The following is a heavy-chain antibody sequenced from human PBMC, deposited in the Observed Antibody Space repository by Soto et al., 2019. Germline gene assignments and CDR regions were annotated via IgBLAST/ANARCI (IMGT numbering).Heavy chain of an antibody. Sequence: SETLSLTCTLIGYSISSISFHWGWICQPPGKGLEWIGSIYYSGSTYYSPSLKSRVTISVDTSKNQFSLKLSSVTAADTAVYYCADMRGQWLPRDWGQGILVTVS. V-gene: IGHV4-39*01. CDR2: IYYSGST. CDR3: ADMRGQWLPRD. D-gene: IGHD6-19*01. J-gene: IGHJ4*02. CDR1: GYSISSISFH.